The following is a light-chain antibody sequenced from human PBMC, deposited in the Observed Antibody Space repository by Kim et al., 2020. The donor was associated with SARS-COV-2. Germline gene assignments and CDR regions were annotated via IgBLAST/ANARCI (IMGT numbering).Light chain of an antibody. CDR1: SGSIASNY. V-gene: IGLV6-57*03. CDR3: QSYDSSNPV. Sequence: GKTVTISCTRSSGSIASNYGQWYQQRPGSAPTTVIYEDNQRPSGVPDRFSGSIDSSSNSASLTISGLKTEDEADYYCQSYDSSNPVFGGGTKVTVL. J-gene: IGLJ3*02. CDR2: EDN.